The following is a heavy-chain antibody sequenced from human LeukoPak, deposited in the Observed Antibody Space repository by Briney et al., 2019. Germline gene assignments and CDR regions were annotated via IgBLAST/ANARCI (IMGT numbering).Heavy chain of an antibody. CDR3: APGDSSGWWGFDY. J-gene: IGHJ4*02. V-gene: IGHV1-24*01. D-gene: IGHD6-19*01. CDR1: GYTLTELS. CDR2: FDPEDGET. Sequence: ASVKVSCKVSGYTLTELSMHWVRQAPGKGRAWMGGFDPEDGETIYAQKFQGRVTMTEDTSTDTAYMELSSLRSEDTAVYYCAPGDSSGWWGFDYWGQGTLVTVSS.